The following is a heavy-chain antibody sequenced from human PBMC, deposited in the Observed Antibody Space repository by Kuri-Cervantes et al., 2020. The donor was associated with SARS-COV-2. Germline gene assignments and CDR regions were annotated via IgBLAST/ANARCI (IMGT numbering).Heavy chain of an antibody. CDR1: GGSISSYY. J-gene: IGHJ2*01. CDR2: FYYSGIT. CDR3: ARDPHYYDTNGQDYTWYFDL. D-gene: IGHD3-22*01. V-gene: IGHV4-59*12. Sequence: GSLRLSCTVSGGSISSYYWSWIRQPPGKGLEWIGYFYYSGITNYNPSLKNRVTISIDTSKNQFSLQLSSVTAADTAVYYCARDPHYYDTNGQDYTWYFDLWGRGTLVTVSS.